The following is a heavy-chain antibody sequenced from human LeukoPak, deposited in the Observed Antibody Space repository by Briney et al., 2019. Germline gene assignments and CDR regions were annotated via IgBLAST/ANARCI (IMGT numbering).Heavy chain of an antibody. Sequence: PGGSLRLSCAASGFTLSNYWMSWVRQAPGKGLEWVANIKQDGSEKNYVDSVKGRFTISRDNAKNSLYLQMNSLRAEDTAVYYCARGATVEIPDWGQGTVVTVSS. D-gene: IGHD4-23*01. V-gene: IGHV3-7*01. CDR3: ARGATVEIPD. CDR1: GFTLSNYW. CDR2: IKQDGSEK. J-gene: IGHJ4*02.